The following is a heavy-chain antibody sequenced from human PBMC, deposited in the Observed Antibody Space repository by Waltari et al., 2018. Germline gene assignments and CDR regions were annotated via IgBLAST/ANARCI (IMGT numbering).Heavy chain of an antibody. J-gene: IGHJ4*02. CDR1: GFTVSPNY. CDR2: IYSDGTT. V-gene: IGHV3-66*02. D-gene: IGHD2-8*01. CDR3: LIGVGPDY. Sequence: EVRLVESGGGLVQPGGSLRLSCAASGFTVSPNYMTWVRQAPGKGLEWGSIIYSDGTTYHADSVKGRFTSSRDTSKNTLYLQMNSLRADDTAVYYCLIGVGPDYWGQGTLVTVSS.